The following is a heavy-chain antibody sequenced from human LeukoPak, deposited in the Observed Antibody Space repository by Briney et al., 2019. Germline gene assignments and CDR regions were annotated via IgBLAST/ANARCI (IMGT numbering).Heavy chain of an antibody. CDR1: GFTFDDYA. CDR2: ISWDSGSI. V-gene: IGHV3-9*01. Sequence: GRSLRLSCAPSGFTFDDYAMHWVRQAPGKGLEWVSGISWDSGSIGYADSVKGRFTISRDNAKNSLDLQINSLRTDDTALYYCAKGARGSSSWYFDFWGRGSLVTVSS. J-gene: IGHJ2*01. CDR3: AKGARGSSSWYFDF.